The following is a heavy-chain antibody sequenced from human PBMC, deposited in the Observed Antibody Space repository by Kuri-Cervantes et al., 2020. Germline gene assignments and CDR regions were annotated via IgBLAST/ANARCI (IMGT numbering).Heavy chain of an antibody. D-gene: IGHD4/OR15-4a*01. CDR2: IHDGGST. J-gene: IGHJ3*02. CDR3: ARDGAHSI. CDR1: GFTVSSSY. V-gene: IGHV3-66*01. Sequence: GESLKISCAASGFTVSSSYMNWVRQVPGKGLEWVSVIHDGGSTYYADFVKGRFTISRDNSKNTLYLQMNSLRAEDTAVYYCARDGAHSIWGQGTMVTV.